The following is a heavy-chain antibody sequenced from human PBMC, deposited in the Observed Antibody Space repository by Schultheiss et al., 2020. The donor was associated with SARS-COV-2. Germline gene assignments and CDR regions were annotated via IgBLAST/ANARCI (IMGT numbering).Heavy chain of an antibody. CDR3: ARLQVWDKGPTANFDS. J-gene: IGHJ4*02. CDR1: GGSISSSSYY. D-gene: IGHD1-26*01. V-gene: IGHV4-39*07. CDR2: IYYSGST. Sequence: SETLSLTCTVSGGSISSSSYYWGWIRQPPGKGLEWIGSIYYSGSTYYNPSLKSRVTISVDTSKNQFSLKLSSVTAADTAVYYCARLQVWDKGPTANFDSWGRGSLVTVSS.